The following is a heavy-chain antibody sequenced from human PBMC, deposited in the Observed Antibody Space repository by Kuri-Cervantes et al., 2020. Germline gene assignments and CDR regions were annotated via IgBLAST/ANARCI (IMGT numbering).Heavy chain of an antibody. Sequence: GGSLRLSCKGSGYSFTSCWIGWVRQMAGKGLEWMGIIYPGDSDTRYSPSFQGQVTISADKSISTAYLQWSSLKASDTAMYYCARGDDYYDSSGFDYWGQGTLVTVSS. D-gene: IGHD3-22*01. V-gene: IGHV5-51*01. CDR1: GYSFTSCW. CDR2: IYPGDSDT. J-gene: IGHJ4*02. CDR3: ARGDDYYDSSGFDY.